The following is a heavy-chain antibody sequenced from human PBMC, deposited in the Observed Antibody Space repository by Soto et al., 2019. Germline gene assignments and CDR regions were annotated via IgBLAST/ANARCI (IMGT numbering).Heavy chain of an antibody. Sequence: QVQLVQSGAEVKKPGASVKVSCKASGYTFTSYAMHWVRQAPGQRLEWMGWINAGNGNTKYSQKFQGRVTITRDTSASTAYMELSSLRSEDTAVYYCAGDFLGGYSHWYFDLWGRGTLVTVSS. CDR2: INAGNGNT. CDR1: GYTFTSYA. D-gene: IGHD3-3*01. J-gene: IGHJ2*01. V-gene: IGHV1-3*01. CDR3: AGDFLGGYSHWYFDL.